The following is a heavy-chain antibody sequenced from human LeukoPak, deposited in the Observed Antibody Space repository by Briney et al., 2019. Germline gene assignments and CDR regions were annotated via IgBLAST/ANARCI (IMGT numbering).Heavy chain of an antibody. D-gene: IGHD3-22*01. CDR1: GYTFTGYY. CDR3: ATGVRYYYDSSGYYDY. Sequence: ASVKVSCKASGYTFTGYYMHWVRQAPGQGLEWMGWINPNSGGTNYAQKLQGRVTMTRDTSISTAYMELSRLRSDDTAVYYCATGVRYYYDSSGYYDYWGQGTLVTVSS. CDR2: INPNSGGT. V-gene: IGHV1-2*02. J-gene: IGHJ4*02.